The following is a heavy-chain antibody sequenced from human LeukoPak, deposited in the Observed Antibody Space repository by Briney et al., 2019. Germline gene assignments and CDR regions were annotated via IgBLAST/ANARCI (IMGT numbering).Heavy chain of an antibody. CDR3: VKDADFWSGLDC. J-gene: IGHJ4*02. V-gene: IGHV3-9*01. CDR2: ISWNSNTR. Sequence: GGSLRLSCVASGFMFEDYGMHWVRQVPGKGLEWASGISWNSNTRVYAESVKGRFTISRDSAKHSLDLQMISLRAEDTALYYCVKDADFWSGLDCWGQGTLVTVSS. D-gene: IGHD3-3*01. CDR1: GFMFEDYG.